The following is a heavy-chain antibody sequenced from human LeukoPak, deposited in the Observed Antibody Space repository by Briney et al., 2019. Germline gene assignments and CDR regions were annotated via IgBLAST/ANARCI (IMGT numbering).Heavy chain of an antibody. Sequence: PGGSLRLSCAASGFTFSDYYMSWLRQAPGKGLEWVSYISSSGSTIYYADSVKGRFTISRDNAKNSLYLQMNSLRAEDTAVYYCAKDYDSSGYSYGMDVWGQGTTVTVSS. CDR2: ISSSGSTI. J-gene: IGHJ6*02. CDR3: AKDYDSSGYSYGMDV. V-gene: IGHV3-11*04. D-gene: IGHD3-22*01. CDR1: GFTFSDYY.